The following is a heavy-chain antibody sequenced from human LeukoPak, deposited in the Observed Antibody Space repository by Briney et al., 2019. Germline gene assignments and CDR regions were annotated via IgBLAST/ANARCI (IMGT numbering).Heavy chain of an antibody. J-gene: IGHJ6*03. CDR2: IYTSGST. CDR1: GGSISSYY. CDR3: AGSQLYGYYYYMDV. V-gene: IGHV4-4*09. Sequence: SETLSLTCTVSGGSISSYYRSWIRQPPGKGLEWLGYIYTSGSTNYNPSLKRRATISVDTTKHQSSLKLSSVAAAETAVYYCAGSQLYGYYYYMDVWGKGTPVTVSS. D-gene: IGHD6-6*01.